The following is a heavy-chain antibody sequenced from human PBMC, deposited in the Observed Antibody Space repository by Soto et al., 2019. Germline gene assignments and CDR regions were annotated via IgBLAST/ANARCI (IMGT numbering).Heavy chain of an antibody. V-gene: IGHV3-30*18. J-gene: IGHJ4*02. CDR2: ISYDGSNK. D-gene: IGHD3-9*01. CDR1: GFTFSSYG. Sequence: GGALRLSCAASGFTFSSYGMHWVRQAPGKGLEWVAVISYDGSNKYYADSVKGRFTISRDNSKNTLYLQMNSLRAEDTAVYYCAKDGLYDILTGYFAFWGQGTLVTVS. CDR3: AKDGLYDILTGYFAF.